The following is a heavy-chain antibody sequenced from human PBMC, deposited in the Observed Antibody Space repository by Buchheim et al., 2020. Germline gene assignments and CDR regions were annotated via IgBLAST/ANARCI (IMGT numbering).Heavy chain of an antibody. V-gene: IGHV3-11*06. CDR2: ITSGSTNT. D-gene: IGHD6-13*01. J-gene: IGHJ4*02. CDR1: GFTLSDYY. Sequence: QVQLMESGGGLVKPGGSLRLSCAASGFTLSDYYMNWIRQAPGKGLEWVSYITSGSTNTKYADSVKGRFTISRDDAKKTLFLQLSSLRVEDTAVYYCAREVGYSSSRPFDTWGQGTL. CDR3: AREVGYSSSRPFDT.